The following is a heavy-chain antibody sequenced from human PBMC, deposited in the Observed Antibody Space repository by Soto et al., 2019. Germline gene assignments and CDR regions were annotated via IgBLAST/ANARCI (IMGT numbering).Heavy chain of an antibody. CDR2: ISYGGGTT. CDR1: EFTFSNDA. Sequence: GGSLRLSCAASEFTFSNDAMSWVRQAPGKGLEWVSAISYGGGTTYYADSVKGRFTISRDNSKNTLYLQMNSLRAEDTAVYYCAKNPGYYYESTGYHFDYWGQGT. D-gene: IGHD3-22*01. V-gene: IGHV3-23*01. CDR3: AKNPGYYYESTGYHFDY. J-gene: IGHJ4*02.